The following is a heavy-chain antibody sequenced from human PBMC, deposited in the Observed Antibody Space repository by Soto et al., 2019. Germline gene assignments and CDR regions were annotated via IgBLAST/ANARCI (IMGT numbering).Heavy chain of an antibody. CDR3: ARDPIAVAGPAPYYFDS. V-gene: IGHV3-23*01. J-gene: IGHJ4*02. Sequence: GGSLRLSCAASGFTFGSYAMSWVRQAPGRGLEWVSVINSRGDSTYYAAPVKGRFTIGRDNSKNTLYLQMNSLRAEDTAVYFCARDPIAVAGPAPYYFDSWGQGTLVTVSS. CDR1: GFTFGSYA. CDR2: INSRGDST. D-gene: IGHD6-19*01.